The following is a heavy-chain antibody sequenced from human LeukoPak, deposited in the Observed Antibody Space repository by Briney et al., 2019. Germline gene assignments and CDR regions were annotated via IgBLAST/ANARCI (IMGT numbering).Heavy chain of an antibody. Sequence: ASVKVSCKASGYTFTGYYMHWVRQAPGQGLEWMGWINPNSGGTNYAQKFQGRVTMTRDTSISTACMELSRLRSDDTAVYYCARDSVIAAAGTEGAFDIWGQGTMVTVSS. J-gene: IGHJ3*02. CDR2: INPNSGGT. CDR3: ARDSVIAAAGTEGAFDI. V-gene: IGHV1-2*02. D-gene: IGHD6-13*01. CDR1: GYTFTGYY.